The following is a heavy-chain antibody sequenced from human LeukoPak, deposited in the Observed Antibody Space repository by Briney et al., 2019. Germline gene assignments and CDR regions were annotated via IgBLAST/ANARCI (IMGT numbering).Heavy chain of an antibody. CDR2: ICGSDGST. D-gene: IGHD4-17*01. CDR1: GFPFSTYA. Sequence: GGSLRLSCAASGFPFSTYAMSWVRQAPGKGLEWVSSICGSDGSTYYAAAVKSRFAITSDNSKNTLYLQMNSLRAEDTAVYYCAKDVYGDYSGLDYWGQGTLVTVSS. CDR3: AKDVYGDYSGLDY. J-gene: IGHJ4*02. V-gene: IGHV3-23*01.